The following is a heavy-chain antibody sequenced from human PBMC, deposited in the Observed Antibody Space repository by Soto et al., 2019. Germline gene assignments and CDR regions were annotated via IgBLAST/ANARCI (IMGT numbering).Heavy chain of an antibody. CDR1: GYIFAAYS. Sequence: ASVKVSCKASGYIFAAYSMHWVRQAPGQGLEWLGWINPNSGDTIYAQKFQDRVTMTCDTSVSTAYLELSSLSSDDTALYYCAREASAVVSLDYWRRGTLVTVSS. V-gene: IGHV1-2*02. J-gene: IGHJ4*02. D-gene: IGHD2-15*01. CDR3: AREASAVVSLDY. CDR2: INPNSGDT.